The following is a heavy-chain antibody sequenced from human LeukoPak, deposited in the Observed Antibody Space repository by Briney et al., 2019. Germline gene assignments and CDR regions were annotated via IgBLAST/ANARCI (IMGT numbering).Heavy chain of an antibody. V-gene: IGHV4-61*02. J-gene: IGHJ6*03. CDR2: IYTSGST. CDR3: ARDRPRVKWGDYYYYYMDV. D-gene: IGHD1-26*01. Sequence: SETLSLTCTVSGGSISSGSYYWSWIRQPAGKGLEWIGRIYTSGSTNYNPSLKSRVTISVDTSKNQFSLKLSSVTAADTAVYYCARDRPRVKWGDYYYYYMDVRGKGTTVTISS. CDR1: GGSISSGSYY.